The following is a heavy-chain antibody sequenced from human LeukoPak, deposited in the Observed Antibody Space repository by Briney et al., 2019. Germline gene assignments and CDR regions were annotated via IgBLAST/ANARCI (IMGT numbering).Heavy chain of an antibody. D-gene: IGHD3-22*01. V-gene: IGHV3-30*02. CDR1: GFTLSRYA. CDR3: ANLPLYDSSGPEDY. Sequence: GGSLRLSCVASGFTLSRYAIHWVRQAPGKGLEWVALIRYDGSLKNYADSVKGRFTISRDNSKNTPYLQMNSLRGDDTAVYYCANLPLYDSSGPEDYWGQGTLVTVSS. CDR2: IRYDGSLK. J-gene: IGHJ4*02.